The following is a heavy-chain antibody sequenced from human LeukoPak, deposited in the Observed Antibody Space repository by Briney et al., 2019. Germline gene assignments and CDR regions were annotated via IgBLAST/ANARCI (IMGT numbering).Heavy chain of an antibody. CDR2: MNPNSGNT. Sequence: ASVKVSCKASGYTFTSYDINWVRQATGQGLEWMGWMNPNSGNTGYAQKFQGRVTITRNTSISTAYMELSSLRSEDTAVYYCARGGRIFTIFGVASSYYYYMDVWGKGTTVTVSS. V-gene: IGHV1-8*03. CDR1: GYTFTSYD. J-gene: IGHJ6*03. D-gene: IGHD3-3*01. CDR3: ARGGRIFTIFGVASSYYYYMDV.